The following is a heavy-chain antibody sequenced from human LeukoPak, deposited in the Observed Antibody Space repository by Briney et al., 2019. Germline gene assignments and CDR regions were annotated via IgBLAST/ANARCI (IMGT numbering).Heavy chain of an antibody. D-gene: IGHD1-1*01. J-gene: IGHJ4*02. CDR3: AKGGRLEGYFDY. CDR2: INSDGSST. CDR1: GFTFSSYW. Sequence: GGSLRLSCAASGFTFSSYWMHWVRQAPGKGLVWVSRINSDGSSTNYADSVKGRFTISRDNSKNTLYLQMNSLRAEDTAVYYCAKGGRLEGYFDYWGQGTLVTVSS. V-gene: IGHV3-74*01.